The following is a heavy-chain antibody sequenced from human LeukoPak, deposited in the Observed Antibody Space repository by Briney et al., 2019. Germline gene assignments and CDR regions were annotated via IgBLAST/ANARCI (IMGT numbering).Heavy chain of an antibody. V-gene: IGHV3-23*01. CDR3: AKDPGVVPAHYFDY. J-gene: IGHJ4*02. CDR2: TGSTGVSA. D-gene: IGHD2-2*01. Sequence: GGSLRLSCAASGFTFSSYAMNWVRQAPGKGLEWVSGTGSTGVSAFYADSVKGRFTVSRDNSKNTLSLQMNSLRAEDTAVYYCAKDPGVVPAHYFDYWGQGTLVTVSS. CDR1: GFTFSSYA.